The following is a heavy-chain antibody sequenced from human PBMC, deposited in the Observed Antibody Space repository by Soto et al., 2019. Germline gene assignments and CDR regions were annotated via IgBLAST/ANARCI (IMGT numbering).Heavy chain of an antibody. D-gene: IGHD5-12*01. V-gene: IGHV1-8*01. Sequence: ASVKVSCKASGYTFTSYDINWVRQATGQGLEWMGWMNPNSGNTGYAQKFQGRVTMTRNTSISTAYMELSSLRSEDTAVYYCERGSGYSGYDLFDYWGQGTLVTVSS. CDR2: MNPNSGNT. CDR3: ERGSGYSGYDLFDY. CDR1: GYTFTSYD. J-gene: IGHJ4*02.